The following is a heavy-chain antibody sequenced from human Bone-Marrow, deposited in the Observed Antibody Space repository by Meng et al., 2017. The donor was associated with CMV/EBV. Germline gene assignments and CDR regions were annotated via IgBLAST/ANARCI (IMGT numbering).Heavy chain of an antibody. CDR2: INHSGST. V-gene: IGHV4-34*01. D-gene: IGHD2-2*01. CDR1: GGSFSGYY. CDR3: AKGTPIVVVPATVGGFDY. Sequence: GSLRLSCAVYGGSFSGYYWSWIRQPPGKGLEWIGEINHSGSTNYNPSLKSRVTISVDTSKNQFSLKLSSVTAADTAVYYCAKGTPIVVVPATVGGFDYWGQGTLVTVSS. J-gene: IGHJ4*02.